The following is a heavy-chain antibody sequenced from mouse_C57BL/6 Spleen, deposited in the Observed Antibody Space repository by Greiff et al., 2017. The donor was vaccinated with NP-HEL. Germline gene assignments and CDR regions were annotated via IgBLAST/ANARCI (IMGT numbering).Heavy chain of an antibody. V-gene: IGHV14-2*01. CDR2: IDPEDGET. D-gene: IGHD2-3*01. Sequence: VHVKQSGAELVKPGASVKLSCTASGFNFKDYYMHWVKQRTEQGLEWIGRIDPEDGETKYAQKFQGKATITEDTSSNTAYLQLSSLTSEDTAVYCCARKGYSPYYFDFWGQGTTLTVSS. J-gene: IGHJ2*01. CDR1: GFNFKDYY. CDR3: ARKGYSPYYFDF.